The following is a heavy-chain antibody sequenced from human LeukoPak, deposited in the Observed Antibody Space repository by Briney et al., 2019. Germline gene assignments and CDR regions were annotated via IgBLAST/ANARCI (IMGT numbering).Heavy chain of an antibody. CDR3: ARAHYYGEANDAFDI. J-gene: IGHJ3*02. D-gene: IGHD4-17*01. Sequence: SVKVSCKASGGTFSSYAISWVRQAPGQGLEWMGRIIPILGITNYAQKFQGRVTITADKSTSTAYMELSSLRSEDTAVYYCARAHYYGEANDAFDIRGQGTMVTVSS. CDR1: GGTFSSYA. CDR2: IIPILGIT. V-gene: IGHV1-69*04.